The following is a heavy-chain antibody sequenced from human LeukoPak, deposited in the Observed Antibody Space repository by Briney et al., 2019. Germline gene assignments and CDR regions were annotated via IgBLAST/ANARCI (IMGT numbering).Heavy chain of an antibody. D-gene: IGHD3-22*01. J-gene: IGHJ4*02. CDR2: ISGSGGST. V-gene: IGHV3-23*01. Sequence: PGGSPRLSCAASGFAFSSYAMSWVRQTPGKGLEWVSAISGSGGSTYYADSVKGRFTISRDNSKDTLYLQMNSLRAEDTAVYYCAKDLGTMIVVVTLYYWGQGTLVTVSS. CDR1: GFAFSSYA. CDR3: AKDLGTMIVVVTLYY.